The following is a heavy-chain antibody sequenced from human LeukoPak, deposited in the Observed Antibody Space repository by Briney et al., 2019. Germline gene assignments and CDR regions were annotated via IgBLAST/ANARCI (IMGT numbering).Heavy chain of an antibody. CDR1: GFTFSSYW. CDR2: IKQDGSEK. V-gene: IGHV3-7*01. J-gene: IGHJ4*02. D-gene: IGHD6-13*01. CDR3: ARDQNNEQQLGIDY. Sequence: QPGGSLRLSCAASGFTFSSYWMSWVRQAPGKGLEWVANIKQDGSEKYYVDSVKGRFTISRDNAKNSLYLQMNSLRAEDTAVYYCARDQNNEQQLGIDYWGQGTLVTVSS.